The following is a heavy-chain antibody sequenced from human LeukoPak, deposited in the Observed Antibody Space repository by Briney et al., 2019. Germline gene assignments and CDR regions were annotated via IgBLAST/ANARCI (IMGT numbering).Heavy chain of an antibody. CDR1: GGTFSSYT. V-gene: IGHV1-69*02. CDR3: ARSAGGGSYDY. D-gene: IGHD1-26*01. Sequence: SVKVSCKASGGTFSSYTISWVRQAPGQGLEWMGRIIPILGIANYAQKFQGRVTITADKSTSAAYMELSSLRSEDTAVYYCARSAGGGSYDYWGQGTLVTVSS. J-gene: IGHJ4*02. CDR2: IIPILGIA.